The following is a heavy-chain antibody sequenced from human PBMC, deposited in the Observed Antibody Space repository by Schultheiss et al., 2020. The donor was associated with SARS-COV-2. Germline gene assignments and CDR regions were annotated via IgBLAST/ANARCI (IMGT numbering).Heavy chain of an antibody. CDR1: GGSISSYY. V-gene: IGHV4-59*08. CDR2: IHYSGST. D-gene: IGHD3-22*01. CDR3: ARRNYYDGSGLYYYYGMDV. J-gene: IGHJ6*02. Sequence: SETLSLTCTVSGGSISSYYWSWIRQPPGKGLEWIGYIHYSGSTNYNHYLKSRVTISVDTSKNQFSLRLSSVTAADTAVYYCARRNYYDGSGLYYYYGMDVWGQGTTVTVSS.